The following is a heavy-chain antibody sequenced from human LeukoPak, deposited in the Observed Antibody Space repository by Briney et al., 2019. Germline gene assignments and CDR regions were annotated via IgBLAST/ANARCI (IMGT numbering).Heavy chain of an antibody. CDR2: IWYDGSNT. CDR1: GFTFSSYG. Sequence: PGRSLRLSCAASGFTFSSYGMHWVRQAPGKGLEWVATIWYDGSNTYYADSVKGRFTISRDNSKNTLYLQMNSLRAEETAVYYCAKGQGGGSLIFEYWGQGTLVTVSS. J-gene: IGHJ4*02. V-gene: IGHV3-33*06. D-gene: IGHD1-26*01. CDR3: AKGQGGGSLIFEY.